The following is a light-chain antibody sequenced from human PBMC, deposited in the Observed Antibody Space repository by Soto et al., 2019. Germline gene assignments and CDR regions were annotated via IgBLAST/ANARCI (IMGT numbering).Light chain of an antibody. CDR1: SSDVGGYNY. CDR3: ISYTSSSPYLL. J-gene: IGLJ3*02. CDR2: DVS. V-gene: IGLV2-14*01. Sequence: QSALTQPASVSGSPGQSITISCTGTSSDVGGYNYVSWYQQHPGKAPKLMIYDVSNRPSGVSARFSGSKSGNTASLTISGPQAEDDADYDCISYTSSSPYLLFGGGTQVTVL.